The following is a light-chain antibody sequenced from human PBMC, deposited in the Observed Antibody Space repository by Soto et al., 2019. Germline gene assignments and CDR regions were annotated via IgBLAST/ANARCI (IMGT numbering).Light chain of an antibody. CDR3: QQYGTSPPT. Sequence: EIVLTQSPGTLSLSPGERATLSCKASQSVSSNFFCYYQRKRGQATRLLIYGASYRTTDIPCRFSGSGSATDFTPTITRLEQEDFAEYYCQQYGTSPPTFGQGTKVEI. CDR1: QSVSSNF. J-gene: IGKJ1*01. CDR2: GAS. V-gene: IGKV3-20*01.